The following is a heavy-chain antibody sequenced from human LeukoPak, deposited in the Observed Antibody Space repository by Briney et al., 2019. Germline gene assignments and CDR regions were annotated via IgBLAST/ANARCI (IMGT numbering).Heavy chain of an antibody. CDR1: GFTFSSYE. J-gene: IGHJ5*02. CDR2: ISSSGSTI. CDR3: ARGSRDYRGWFDP. D-gene: IGHD4-11*01. V-gene: IGHV3-48*03. Sequence: PGGSLRLSCAASGFTFSSYEMNWVRQAPGKGLEWVSYISSSGSTIYYADSVKGRFTISRDNAKNSLYLQMNSLRAEDTAVYYCARGSRDYRGWFDPWGQGTLVTVSS.